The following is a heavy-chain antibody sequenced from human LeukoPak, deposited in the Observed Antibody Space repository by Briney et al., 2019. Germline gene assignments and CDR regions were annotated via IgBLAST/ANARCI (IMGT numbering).Heavy chain of an antibody. CDR1: GFTFSSYA. CDR2: ISGSGGST. CDR3: ASRWLITMVRTDY. V-gene: IGHV3-23*01. D-gene: IGHD3-10*01. J-gene: IGHJ4*02. Sequence: GGSLRLSCAASGFTFSSYAMSWVRQAPGKGLECISAISGSGGSTYYADSVKGRFTISRDNSKNTLYLQMNSLRAEDTAVYYCASRWLITMVRTDYWGQGTLVTVSS.